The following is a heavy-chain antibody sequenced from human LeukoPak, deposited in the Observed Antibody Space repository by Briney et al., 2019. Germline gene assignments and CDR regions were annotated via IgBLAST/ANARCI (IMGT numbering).Heavy chain of an antibody. V-gene: IGHV4-4*07. CDR3: ARVQQLAPYYYYYMDV. D-gene: IGHD6-13*01. CDR1: GDSISGYY. J-gene: IGHJ6*03. Sequence: SETLSLTCTVSGDSISGYYWSWIRQPAGKGLEWIGRIYTSGSTNYNPSLKSRVTMSVDTSKNQFSLKLSSVTAADTAVYYCARVQQLAPYYYYYMDVWGKGTTVTVSS. CDR2: IYTSGST.